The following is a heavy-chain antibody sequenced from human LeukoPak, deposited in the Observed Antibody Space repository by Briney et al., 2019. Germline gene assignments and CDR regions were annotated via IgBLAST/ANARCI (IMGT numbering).Heavy chain of an antibody. CDR3: ARLYSSSTSSQLNFDY. Sequence: ASVKVSFKASGYTFTSYYMHWVRQAPGQGLEWMGIINPSGGSTSYAQKFQGRVTMTRDTSTTTVYMELSSLRSEDTAVYYCARLYSSSTSSQLNFDYWGQGTLVTVSS. D-gene: IGHD6-13*01. CDR1: GYTFTSYY. V-gene: IGHV1-46*01. J-gene: IGHJ4*02. CDR2: INPSGGST.